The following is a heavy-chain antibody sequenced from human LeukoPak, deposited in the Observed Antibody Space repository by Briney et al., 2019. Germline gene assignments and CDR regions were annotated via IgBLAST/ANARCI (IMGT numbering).Heavy chain of an antibody. D-gene: IGHD5-12*01. CDR3: ARLPRGYSGFLDY. J-gene: IGHJ4*02. Sequence: SETLSLTCAVYGGSFSGYYWSWIRQPPGKGLEWIGEINHSGSTNYNPSLKSRVTISVGTSKNQFSLKLSSVTAADTAVYYCARLPRGYSGFLDYWGQGTLVTVSS. CDR1: GGSFSGYY. V-gene: IGHV4-34*01. CDR2: INHSGST.